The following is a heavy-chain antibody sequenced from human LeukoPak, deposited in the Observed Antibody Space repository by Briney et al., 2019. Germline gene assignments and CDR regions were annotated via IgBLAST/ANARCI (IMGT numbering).Heavy chain of an antibody. CDR2: INHSGST. J-gene: IGHJ6*02. CDR1: GGSFSGYY. CDR3: ARETTSSWYDLYYYYGMDV. V-gene: IGHV4-34*01. D-gene: IGHD6-13*01. Sequence: PSETQSLTCAVYGGSFSGYYWSWIRQPPGKGLEWIGEINHSGSTNYNPSLKSRVTISVDTSKNQFSLKLSSVTAADTAVYYCARETTSSWYDLYYYYGMDVWGQGTTVTVSS.